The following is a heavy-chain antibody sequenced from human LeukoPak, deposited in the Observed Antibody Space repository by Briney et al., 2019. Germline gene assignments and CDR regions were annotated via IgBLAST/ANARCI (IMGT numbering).Heavy chain of an antibody. J-gene: IGHJ4*02. CDR3: ARSYDSSGYYYVFVSYYFDY. CDR1: GGSISSSSYY. D-gene: IGHD3-22*01. Sequence: SETLSLTCTVSGGSISSSSYYWGWIRQPPGKGLEWIGSIYYSGSTYYNPSLKSRVTISVDTSKNQFSLKLSSVTAADTAVYYCARSYDSSGYYYVFVSYYFDYWGQGTLVTVS. V-gene: IGHV4-39*01. CDR2: IYYSGST.